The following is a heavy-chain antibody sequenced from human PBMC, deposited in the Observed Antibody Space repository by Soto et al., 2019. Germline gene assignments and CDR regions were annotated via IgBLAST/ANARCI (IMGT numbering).Heavy chain of an antibody. J-gene: IGHJ6*02. Sequence: SETLSLTCTVSGGSISSGGYYWSWIRQHPGKGLEWIGYIYYSGSTYYNPSLKSRVTISVDTSKNQFSLKLSSVTAADTAVYYCARDRDSSSWFGYYGMDVWGQGTTVT. CDR3: ARDRDSSSWFGYYGMDV. CDR1: GGSISSGGYY. V-gene: IGHV4-31*03. D-gene: IGHD6-13*01. CDR2: IYYSGST.